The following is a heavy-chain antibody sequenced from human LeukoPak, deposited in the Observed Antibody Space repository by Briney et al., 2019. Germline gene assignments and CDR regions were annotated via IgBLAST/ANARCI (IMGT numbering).Heavy chain of an antibody. CDR3: AKGRNPLPSYDDY. D-gene: IGHD1-14*01. CDR2: ISNSGGST. J-gene: IGHJ4*02. CDR1: GFTFSSYA. V-gene: IGHV3-23*01. Sequence: GGSLRLSCAASGFTFSSYAMSWVRQAPGKGLEWVSGISNSGGSTYYADSVKGRFTISRDNSKNTLYLQMNSLRAEDTAVYYCAKGRNPLPSYDDYWGQGTLVTVSS.